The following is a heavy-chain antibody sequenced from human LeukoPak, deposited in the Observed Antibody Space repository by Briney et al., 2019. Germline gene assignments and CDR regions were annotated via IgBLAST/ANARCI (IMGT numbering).Heavy chain of an antibody. Sequence: GESLKISCKGSGYSFTSYWIGWVRQMPGKGPEWMGIIYPADSDTRYSPSFQGQVTISADKSINTAYLQWNSLKASDTATYYCARTWSYVENWFDPWGQGTLVIVSS. J-gene: IGHJ5*02. CDR2: IYPADSDT. CDR1: GYSFTSYW. V-gene: IGHV5-51*01. D-gene: IGHD2-8*02. CDR3: ARTWSYVENWFDP.